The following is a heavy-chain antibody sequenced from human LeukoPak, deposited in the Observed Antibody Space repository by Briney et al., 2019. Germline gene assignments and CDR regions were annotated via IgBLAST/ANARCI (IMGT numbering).Heavy chain of an antibody. CDR3: ARVLHYYGSGSYPLHDY. CDR1: GYTFTGYY. Sequence: ASVKVSCKASGYTFTGYYMHWVRQAPGQGLEWMGWINPNSGGTNYAQKFQGGVTMTRDTSISTAYMELSRLRSDDTAVYYCARVLHYYGSGSYPLHDYWGQGTLVTVSS. D-gene: IGHD3-10*01. J-gene: IGHJ4*02. CDR2: INPNSGGT. V-gene: IGHV1-2*02.